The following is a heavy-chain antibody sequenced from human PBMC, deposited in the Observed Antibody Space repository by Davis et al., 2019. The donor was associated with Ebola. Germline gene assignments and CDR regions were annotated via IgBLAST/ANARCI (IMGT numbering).Heavy chain of an antibody. CDR3: ARGRQLRFSY. CDR1: GFTFSSYE. CDR2: ISWNSGGV. Sequence: GGSLRLSCAASGFTFSSYEMNWVRQAPGKGLEWVSSISWNSGGVGYADSVKGRFTISRDNAKNSLYLQMNSLRVEDTALYYCARGRQLRFSYWGQGTLVTVSS. D-gene: IGHD3-3*01. V-gene: IGHV3-9*01. J-gene: IGHJ4*02.